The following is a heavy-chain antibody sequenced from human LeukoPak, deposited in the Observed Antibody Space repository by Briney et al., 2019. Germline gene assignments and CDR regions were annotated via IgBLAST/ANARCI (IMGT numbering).Heavy chain of an antibody. CDR3: WGYCSGGSCYRFDY. D-gene: IGHD2-15*01. V-gene: IGHV1-69*13. Sequence: GASVKVSCKASGYTFSTFPINWVRQAPGQGLEWMGGIIPIFGTANYAQKFQGRVTITADESTSTAYMELSSLRSEDTAVYYCWGYCSGGSCYRFDYWGQGTLVTVSS. J-gene: IGHJ4*02. CDR2: IIPIFGTA. CDR1: GYTFSTFP.